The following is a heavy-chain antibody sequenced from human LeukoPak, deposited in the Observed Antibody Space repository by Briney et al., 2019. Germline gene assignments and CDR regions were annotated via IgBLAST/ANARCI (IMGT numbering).Heavy chain of an antibody. CDR3: ARDCPRGVYAIFVQRKNWFDP. CDR1: GGSISSSSYY. J-gene: IGHJ5*02. V-gene: IGHV4-39*07. CDR2: IYYSGST. D-gene: IGHD2-8*01. Sequence: SETLSLTCTVSGGSISSSSYYWGWIRQPPGKGLEWIGSIYYSGSTYYNPSLKSRVTISVDTSKNQFSLKLSSVTAADTAVYYCARDCPRGVYAIFVQRKNWFDPWGQGTLVTVSS.